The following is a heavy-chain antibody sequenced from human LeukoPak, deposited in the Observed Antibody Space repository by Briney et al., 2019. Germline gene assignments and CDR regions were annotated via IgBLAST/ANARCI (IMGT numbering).Heavy chain of an antibody. V-gene: IGHV1-2*06. CDR3: GIAGVVTTIDY. J-gene: IGHJ4*02. CDR1: GYTFTGYY. D-gene: IGHD3-3*01. Sequence: ASVKVSCKASGYTFTGYYMHWVRQAPGQGLEWMGRINPNSGGTNYAQKFQGRVTMTRDTSISTAYTELSRLRSDDTAVYYWGIAGVVTTIDYWGQGTLVTVSS. CDR2: INPNSGGT.